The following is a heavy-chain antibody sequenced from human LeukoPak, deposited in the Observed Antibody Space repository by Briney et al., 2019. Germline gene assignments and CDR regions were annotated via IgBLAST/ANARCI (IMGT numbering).Heavy chain of an antibody. CDR3: ARGGFSGITRRGFDF. J-gene: IGHJ4*02. D-gene: IGHD1-26*01. Sequence: AGGSLRLSCAASGFTFSRHSMNWVRQAPGKGLEWVSSSSTSSSYIYYADSVKGRFTISRDNAKNSLYLQMNSLRAEDTAVYYCARGGFSGITRRGFDFWGQGTLVTVSS. CDR2: SSTSSSYI. CDR1: GFTFSRHS. V-gene: IGHV3-21*01.